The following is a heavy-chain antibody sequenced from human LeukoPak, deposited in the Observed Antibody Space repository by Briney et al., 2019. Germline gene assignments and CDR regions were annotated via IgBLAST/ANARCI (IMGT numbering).Heavy chain of an antibody. CDR1: GGSISSSKYY. Sequence: TSETLSLTCTVSGGSISSSKYYWGWIRQPPGKGLEWIGSIYYSGSTYYNPSLKSRVTISVDTSKNQFSLKLSSVTAADTAVYYCARRGRDCTSTSCLFDPWGQGTLVTVSS. CDR2: IYYSGST. D-gene: IGHD2-2*01. CDR3: ARRGRDCTSTSCLFDP. V-gene: IGHV4-39*01. J-gene: IGHJ5*02.